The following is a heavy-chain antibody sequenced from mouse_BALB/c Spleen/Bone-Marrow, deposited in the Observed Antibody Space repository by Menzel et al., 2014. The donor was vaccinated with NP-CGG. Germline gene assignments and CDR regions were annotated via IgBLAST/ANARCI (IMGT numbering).Heavy chain of an antibody. CDR2: ISSGGGRT. CDR1: GFVFSSYD. D-gene: IGHD1-2*01. V-gene: IGHV5-12-1*01. CDR3: ARQGFATSTSWFAY. Sequence: EVQVVESGGGLVKPGGSLKLSCAASGFVFSSYDMSWVRQTPDKRLEWVAFISSGGGRTYYPDTVKGRFTISRDTAKNTLYLQMSSLKSDDTAIYYCARQGFATSTSWFAYWGRGTLVTVSA. J-gene: IGHJ3*01.